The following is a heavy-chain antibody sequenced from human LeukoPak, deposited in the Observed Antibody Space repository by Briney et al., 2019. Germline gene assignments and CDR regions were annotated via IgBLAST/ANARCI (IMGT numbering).Heavy chain of an antibody. V-gene: IGHV1-58*01. J-gene: IGHJ5*02. CDR2: IVVGSGNT. D-gene: IGHD3-22*01. CDR3: AADQGYYDSSGYA. Sequence: ASVKVSCKASGFTFTSSAVQWVRQARGQRLEWIGWIVVGSGNTNYAQKFQERVTITRDMSTSTACMELSSLRSEDTAVYYCAADQGYYDSSGYAWGQGTLVTVSS. CDR1: GFTFTSSA.